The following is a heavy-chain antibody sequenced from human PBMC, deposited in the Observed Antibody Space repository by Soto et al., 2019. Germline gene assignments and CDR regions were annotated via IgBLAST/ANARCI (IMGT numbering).Heavy chain of an antibody. CDR3: ARAAPRYCSGGSCYPGRDY. V-gene: IGHV4-34*01. CDR2: INHSGST. D-gene: IGHD2-15*01. CDR1: GGSFSGYY. J-gene: IGHJ4*02. Sequence: SETLSLTCAVYGGSFSGYYWSWIRQPPGKGLEWIGEINHSGSTNYNPSLKSRVTISVDTSKNQFSLKLSSVTAADTAVYYCARAAPRYCSGGSCYPGRDYWGQGTLVTVSS.